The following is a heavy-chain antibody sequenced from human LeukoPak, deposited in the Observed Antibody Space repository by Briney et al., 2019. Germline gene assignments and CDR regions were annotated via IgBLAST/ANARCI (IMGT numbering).Heavy chain of an antibody. Sequence: PSETLSLTCTVSGGSISSSRYYWGWIRQPPGKGLEWIGSIYYSGSTYYNPSLKRRVTISVDTSKNQFSLKLSSVTAADTAVYYCARNDVDTAFFDYWGQGTLVTVSS. CDR3: ARNDVDTAFFDY. CDR2: IYYSGST. CDR1: GGSISSSRYY. D-gene: IGHD5-18*01. J-gene: IGHJ4*02. V-gene: IGHV4-39*01.